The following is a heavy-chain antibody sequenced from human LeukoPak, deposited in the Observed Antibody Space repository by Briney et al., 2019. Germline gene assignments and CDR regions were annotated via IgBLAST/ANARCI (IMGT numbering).Heavy chain of an antibody. CDR2: INPNSGGT. J-gene: IGHJ4*02. CDR3: ARNFGVVILYYFDY. D-gene: IGHD3-3*01. Sequence: GASVKVSCKASGYTFTGYYMHWVRQAPGQGLEWMGWINPNSGGTNYAQKFQGRVTMTRDASISTAYMELSRLRSDDTAVYYCARNFGVVILYYFDYWGQGTLVTVSS. V-gene: IGHV1-2*02. CDR1: GYTFTGYY.